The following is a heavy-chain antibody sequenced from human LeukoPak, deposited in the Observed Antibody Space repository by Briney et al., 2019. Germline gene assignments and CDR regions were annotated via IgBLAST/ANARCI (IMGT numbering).Heavy chain of an antibody. Sequence: ASVKVSCKASGGTFSSYAISWVRQAPGQGLEWMGWISAYNGNTNYAQKLQGRVTMTTDTSTSTAYMELRSLRSDDTAVYYCARTNIVVVPAAIFRHYYYYYMDVWGKGTTVTVSS. V-gene: IGHV1-18*01. CDR3: ARTNIVVVPAAIFRHYYYYYMDV. CDR1: GGTFSSYA. D-gene: IGHD2-2*02. J-gene: IGHJ6*03. CDR2: ISAYNGNT.